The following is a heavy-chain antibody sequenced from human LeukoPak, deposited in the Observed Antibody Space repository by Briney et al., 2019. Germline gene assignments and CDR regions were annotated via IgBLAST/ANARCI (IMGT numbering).Heavy chain of an antibody. CDR2: IYYSGST. CDR1: GGSISSSSYY. Sequence: PSETLSLTCTVSGGSISSSSYYWGWIRQPPGKGLEWIGSIYYSGSTYYNPSLKSRVTISVDTSKNQFSLKLSSVTAADTAVYYCARGHSPIYGYYYYYMDVWGKGTTVTVSS. D-gene: IGHD4-17*01. J-gene: IGHJ6*03. CDR3: ARGHSPIYGYYYYYMDV. V-gene: IGHV4-39*07.